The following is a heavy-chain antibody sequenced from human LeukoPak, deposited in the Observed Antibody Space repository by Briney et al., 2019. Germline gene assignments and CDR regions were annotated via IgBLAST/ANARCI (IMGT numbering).Heavy chain of an antibody. J-gene: IGHJ4*02. D-gene: IGHD3-9*01. CDR2: IYTSGST. CDR1: GGSISSGSYY. V-gene: IGHV4-61*02. CDR3: ARDGPDILTGYFDY. Sequence: PSETLSLTCTVSGGSISSGSYYWSWIRQPAGKGLEWIGRIYTSGSTNYNPSLKSRVTISVDTSKNQFSLKLSSVTAADTAVYYCARDGPDILTGYFDYWGQGTLVTVSS.